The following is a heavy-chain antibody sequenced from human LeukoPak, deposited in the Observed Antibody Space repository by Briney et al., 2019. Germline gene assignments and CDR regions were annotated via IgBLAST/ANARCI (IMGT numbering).Heavy chain of an antibody. V-gene: IGHV3-15*01. J-gene: IGHJ4*02. CDR3: ARDLRRGGDYDRPLGY. CDR2: IKSKTDGGTT. D-gene: IGHD3-22*01. CDR1: GFTFSNAW. Sequence: PGGSLRLSCAASGFTFSNAWMSWVRQAPGKGLEWVGRIKSKTDGGTTDYAAPVKGRFTISRDDSKNTLYLQMNSLKTEDTAVYYCARDLRRGGDYDRPLGYWGQGTLVTVSS.